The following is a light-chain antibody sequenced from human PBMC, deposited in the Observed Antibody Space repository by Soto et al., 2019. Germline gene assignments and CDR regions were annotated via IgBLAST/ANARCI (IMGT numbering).Light chain of an antibody. Sequence: DIQMTQFPSTLSASVGDRVTITCRASQSVSGFLAWHQQKPGKAPKLLIFDASTLESGVPSRFSGSGSGTEFTLTISSLQPDDFATYYCQHYYSYSGTFGQGTKVEVK. CDR1: QSVSGF. J-gene: IGKJ1*01. CDR2: DAS. V-gene: IGKV1-5*01. CDR3: QHYYSYSGT.